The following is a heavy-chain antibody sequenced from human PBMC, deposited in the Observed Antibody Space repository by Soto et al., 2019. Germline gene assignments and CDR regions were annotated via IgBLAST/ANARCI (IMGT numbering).Heavy chain of an antibody. D-gene: IGHD3-10*01. J-gene: IGHJ4*02. Sequence: QVQLVQSGAEVKKPGSSVKVSCKAYGGTFCSYSISWVRQAPGQGLEWMGRIIPILGIANYAQKFQGRVTITADKSTSTAYMELSSLRSEDTAVYYCAREEYYYGSGAFFDYWGQGTLVTVSS. CDR2: IIPILGIA. CDR3: AREEYYYGSGAFFDY. V-gene: IGHV1-69*08. CDR1: GGTFCSYS.